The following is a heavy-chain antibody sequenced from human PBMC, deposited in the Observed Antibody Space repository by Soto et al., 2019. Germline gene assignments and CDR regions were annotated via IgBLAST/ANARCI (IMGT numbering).Heavy chain of an antibody. Sequence: QVQLVESGGGVVQPGRSLRLSCAASGFTFSSYAMHWVRQAPGKGLEWVAVTSYDGSNKYYADSVKGRFTISRDYSKNTLYLQMNSLRAEDTAVYYCARARLDTPALDYWGQGTLVTVSS. CDR1: GFTFSSYA. D-gene: IGHD2-2*01. CDR2: TSYDGSNK. CDR3: ARARLDTPALDY. J-gene: IGHJ4*02. V-gene: IGHV3-30-3*01.